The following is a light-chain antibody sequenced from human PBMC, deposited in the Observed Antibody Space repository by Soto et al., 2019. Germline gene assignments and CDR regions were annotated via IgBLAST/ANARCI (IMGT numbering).Light chain of an antibody. CDR2: DAS. CDR3: QQRSEWPIT. J-gene: IGKJ5*01. Sequence: EIVLTQSPATLSLPPGERATLSCRASQSVSSYLAWYQQKPGQAPRLFIYDASTRATGIPARFSGSGSGTDFTLTISSLEPEDFAVYYCQQRSEWPITFGQGTRLEIK. CDR1: QSVSSY. V-gene: IGKV3-11*01.